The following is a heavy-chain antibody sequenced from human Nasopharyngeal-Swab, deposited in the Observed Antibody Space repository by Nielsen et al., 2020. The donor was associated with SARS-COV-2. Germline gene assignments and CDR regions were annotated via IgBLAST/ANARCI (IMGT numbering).Heavy chain of an antibody. Sequence: SETLSLTCTVSGGSTSSGGYYWSWIRQHPGKGLEWIGYIYYSGSTYYNPSLKSRVTISVDTSKNQFSLKLSSVTAADTAVYYCARDHRDSSGYYYGWFDPWGQGTLVTVSS. J-gene: IGHJ5*02. V-gene: IGHV4-31*03. CDR2: IYYSGST. D-gene: IGHD3-22*01. CDR3: ARDHRDSSGYYYGWFDP. CDR1: GGSTSSGGYY.